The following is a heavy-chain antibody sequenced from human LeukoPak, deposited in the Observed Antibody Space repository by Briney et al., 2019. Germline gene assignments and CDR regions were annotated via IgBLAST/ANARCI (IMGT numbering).Heavy chain of an antibody. V-gene: IGHV3-11*06. D-gene: IGHD3-3*01. Sequence: GGSLRLSCAASGFTFSDYYMSWIRQAPGKGLEWVSYISSSTNYADSVKGRFTISRDNAKNSLYLQMNSLRDEDTAVYYCARDYWFFDWGQGTLVTVSS. CDR1: GFTFSDYY. J-gene: IGHJ4*02. CDR3: ARDYWFFD. CDR2: ISSST.